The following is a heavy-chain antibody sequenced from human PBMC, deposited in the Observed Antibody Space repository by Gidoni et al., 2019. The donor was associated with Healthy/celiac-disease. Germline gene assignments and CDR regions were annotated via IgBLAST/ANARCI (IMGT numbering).Heavy chain of an antibody. J-gene: IGHJ3*02. CDR1: GFTFSGSA. Sequence: EVQLVESGGGLVQPGGSLKLSCAASGFTFSGSAMHWVRQASGKGLEWVGRIRSKANSYATAYAASVKGRFTISRDDSKNTAYLQMNSLKTEDTAVYYCTSRITMIVEAGPGAFDIWGQGTMVTVSS. V-gene: IGHV3-73*02. CDR2: IRSKANSYAT. CDR3: TSRITMIVEAGPGAFDI. D-gene: IGHD3-22*01.